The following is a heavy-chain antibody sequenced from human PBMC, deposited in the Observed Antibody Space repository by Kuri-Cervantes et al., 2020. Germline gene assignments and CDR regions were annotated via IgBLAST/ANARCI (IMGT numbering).Heavy chain of an antibody. V-gene: IGHV4-39*01. CDR3: ASERGYSYGLSSEPYPGVFQH. J-gene: IGHJ1*01. CDR2: IYYSGST. D-gene: IGHD5-18*01. Sequence: SETLSLTCTVSGGSISSSSYYWGWIRQPPGKGLEWIGSIYYSGSTYYNPSLKSRVTISVDTSKNQFSLKLSSVTAADTAVYYCASERGYSYGLSSEPYPGVFQHWGQGTLVTVSS. CDR1: GGSISSSSYY.